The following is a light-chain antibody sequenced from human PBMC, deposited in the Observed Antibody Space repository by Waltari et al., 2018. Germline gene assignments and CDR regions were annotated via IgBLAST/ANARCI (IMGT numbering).Light chain of an antibody. CDR2: YDN. V-gene: IGLV3-21*01. CDR3: QVWETTRGHQGV. J-gene: IGLJ1*01. Sequence: YVLTQPPSVSVAPGNTATITCGGDDVGSYSVHWYQKKPGQAPVLVIFYDNDRPSGSPGRFSGSNSGNTATLTISRVEAGDEADYYCQVWETTRGHQGVFGPGTKVTVL. CDR1: DVGSYS.